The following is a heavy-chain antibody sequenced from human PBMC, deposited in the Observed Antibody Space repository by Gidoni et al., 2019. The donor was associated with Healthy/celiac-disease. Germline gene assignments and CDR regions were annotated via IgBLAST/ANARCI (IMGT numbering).Heavy chain of an antibody. J-gene: IGHJ6*02. V-gene: IGHV4-39*01. CDR2: IYYSGST. CDR3: ARGVVVVPAAITARAYYYGMDV. Sequence: QLQLQESGPGLVKPSEPLSLTCTVSGGSISSSSFYWGWIRQPPGKGLEWIGSIYYSGSTYYNPSLKRRVTISVDTSKNQFSLKLSSVTAADTAVYYCARGVVVVPAAITARAYYYGMDVWGQGTTVTVSS. CDR1: GGSISSSSFY. D-gene: IGHD2-2*02.